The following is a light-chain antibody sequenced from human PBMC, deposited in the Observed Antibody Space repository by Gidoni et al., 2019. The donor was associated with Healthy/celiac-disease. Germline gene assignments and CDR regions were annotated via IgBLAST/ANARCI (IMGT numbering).Light chain of an antibody. CDR3: QQSYSTPYT. CDR1: QSISSY. J-gene: IGKJ2*01. Sequence: IHFTQSPSSLSASLGYRVTITFLASQSISSYLNWYQQKPVKAPKLLIYAASSLQSGVQSRFSGSGSGTDLTLTIRSQQPEDGATYYRQQSYSTPYTFGQGTKLEIK. V-gene: IGKV1-39*01. CDR2: AAS.